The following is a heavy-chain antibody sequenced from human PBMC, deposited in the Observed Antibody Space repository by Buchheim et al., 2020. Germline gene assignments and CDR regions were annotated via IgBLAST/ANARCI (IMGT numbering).Heavy chain of an antibody. CDR3: ARERALRDFWSGYYTPNWFDP. J-gene: IGHJ5*02. V-gene: IGHV1-46*03. CDR2: INPSGGST. Sequence: QVQLVQSGAEVKKPGASVKVSCKASRYTFTSYYMHWVRQAPGQGLEWMGIINPSGGSTSYAQKFQGRVTITRDTSTSTGHMELSSLRSEDTAVYYCARERALRDFWSGYYTPNWFDPWGQGTL. CDR1: RYTFTSYY. D-gene: IGHD3-3*01.